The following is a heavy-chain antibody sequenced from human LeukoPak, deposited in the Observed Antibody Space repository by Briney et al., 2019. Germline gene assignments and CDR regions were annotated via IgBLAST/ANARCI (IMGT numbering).Heavy chain of an antibody. Sequence: GASVKVSCKASGYTFTSCGISWVRQAPGQGLEWMGWISAYNGNTNYAQKLQGRVTMTTDTSTSTAYMELRSLRSDDTAVYYCARDYPRYCSSTGCYGFSSSYYYGMDVWGQGTTVTVSS. J-gene: IGHJ6*02. V-gene: IGHV1-18*01. CDR2: ISAYNGNT. D-gene: IGHD2-2*01. CDR1: GYTFTSCG. CDR3: ARDYPRYCSSTGCYGFSSSYYYGMDV.